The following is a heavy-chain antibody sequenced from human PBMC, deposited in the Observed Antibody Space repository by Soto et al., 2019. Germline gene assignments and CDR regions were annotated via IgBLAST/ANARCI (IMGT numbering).Heavy chain of an antibody. D-gene: IGHD2-2*01. J-gene: IGHJ4*02. CDR1: GFTFSTYE. V-gene: IGHV3-48*03. Sequence: GGSLRLSCTASGFTFSTYEMNWVRQAPGKGLEWVSYISSSGTTMYYADSVKGRFSISRDNAKSSLFLQMNSLRAEDTAVYYCVRRYCSSASCTFDFWGQGALVTVSS. CDR2: ISSSGTTM. CDR3: VRRYCSSASCTFDF.